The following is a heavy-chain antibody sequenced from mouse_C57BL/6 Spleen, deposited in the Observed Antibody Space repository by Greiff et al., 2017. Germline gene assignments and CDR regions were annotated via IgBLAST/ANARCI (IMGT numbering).Heavy chain of an antibody. V-gene: IGHV1-52*01. D-gene: IGHD1-1*01. CDR3: ARRGDGSSWYFDV. Sequence: QVQLQQPGAELVKPGSSVKLSCKASGYTFTSYWMHWVKQRPIQGLEWIGNINPSDSETHYNQKFKGKATLTVDKSSSTAYMQLSSLKSEDSAVYYCARRGDGSSWYFDVWGTGTTVTVSS. J-gene: IGHJ1*03. CDR2: INPSDSET. CDR1: GYTFTSYW.